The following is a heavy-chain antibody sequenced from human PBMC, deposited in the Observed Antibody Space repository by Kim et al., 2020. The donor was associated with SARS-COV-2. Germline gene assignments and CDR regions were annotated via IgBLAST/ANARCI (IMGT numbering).Heavy chain of an antibody. Sequence: GESLKISCKGFGNSFNTNWTGWVPKMPGKGPGGMGSSYPGAPETKSRPPFQGRVTIPVEKATSTAHLYWSSLKASDTAKYYCTRASGEGNYYYGIDVWGQGTAVTVSS. V-gene: IGHV5-51*01. CDR2: SYPGAPET. CDR1: GNSFNTNW. D-gene: IGHD1-26*01. CDR3: TRASGEGNYYYGIDV. J-gene: IGHJ6*02.